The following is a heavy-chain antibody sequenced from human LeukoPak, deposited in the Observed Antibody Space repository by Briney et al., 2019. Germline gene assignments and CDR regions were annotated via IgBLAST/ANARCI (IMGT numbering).Heavy chain of an antibody. Sequence: GGSLRLSCAASGFTFSSYEMNWVRQAPGKGLEWVSYISSSGSTIYYADSVKGRFTISRDNAKNSLYLQMNSLRAEDTAVYYCASASDMTTVTTFDYWGQGTLVTVSS. CDR2: ISSSGSTI. D-gene: IGHD4-17*01. J-gene: IGHJ4*02. V-gene: IGHV3-48*03. CDR1: GFTFSSYE. CDR3: ASASDMTTVTTFDY.